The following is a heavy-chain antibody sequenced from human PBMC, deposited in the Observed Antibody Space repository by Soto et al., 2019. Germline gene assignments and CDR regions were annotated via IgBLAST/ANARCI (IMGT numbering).Heavy chain of an antibody. CDR1: GFTFSSYA. D-gene: IGHD3-22*01. Sequence: GGSLRLSCAASGFTFSSYAMNWVRQAPGKGLEWVSSISGSAATTHFADSVKARFTISRDNSKNTLNLHIKSLRAEDTAVYFCARDRSYYDSSGSYSPPYWGQGTLVTVSS. CDR2: ISGSAATT. J-gene: IGHJ4*02. V-gene: IGHV3-23*01. CDR3: ARDRSYYDSSGSYSPPY.